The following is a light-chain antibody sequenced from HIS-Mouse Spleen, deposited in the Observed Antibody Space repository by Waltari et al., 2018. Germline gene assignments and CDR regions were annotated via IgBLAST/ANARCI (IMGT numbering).Light chain of an antibody. Sequence: SYELTQPPSVSVSPVQTARITCSADALPKKYAYWYQQKSGQAPVLVIYEDSKRPSGIPERFSGSSSGTMATLTISGAQVEDEADYYCYSTDSSGNHRVFGGGTKLTVL. CDR1: ALPKKY. CDR2: EDS. J-gene: IGLJ2*01. V-gene: IGLV3-10*01. CDR3: YSTDSSGNHRV.